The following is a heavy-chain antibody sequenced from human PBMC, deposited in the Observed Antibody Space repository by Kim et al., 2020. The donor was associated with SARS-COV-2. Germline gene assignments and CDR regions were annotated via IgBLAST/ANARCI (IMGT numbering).Heavy chain of an antibody. V-gene: IGHV3-48*02. D-gene: IGHD5-12*01. CDR3: ARALEMATISSLGFYFDY. Sequence: KGRFTISRDNAKNSLYLQMNSLRYEDTAVYYCARALEMATISSLGFYFDYWGQRTLVTVSS. J-gene: IGHJ4*02.